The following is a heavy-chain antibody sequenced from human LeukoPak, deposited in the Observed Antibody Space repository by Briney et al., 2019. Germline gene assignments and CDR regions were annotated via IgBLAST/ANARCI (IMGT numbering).Heavy chain of an antibody. CDR3: AKDPYSGSYYGNY. D-gene: IGHD1-26*01. V-gene: IGHV3-23*01. J-gene: IGHJ4*02. Sequence: PGGSLRLSCAASGFTFSSYAMSWVRQAPGKGLEWVSAISGSGGSTYYADSVKGRFTISRDNSKNTLYLQMNSLRAEDTAVYYGAKDPYSGSYYGNYWGQGTLVTVSS. CDR1: GFTFSSYA. CDR2: ISGSGGST.